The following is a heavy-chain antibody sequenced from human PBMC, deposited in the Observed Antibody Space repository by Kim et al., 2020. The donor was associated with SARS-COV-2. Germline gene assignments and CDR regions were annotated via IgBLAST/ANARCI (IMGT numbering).Heavy chain of an antibody. J-gene: IGHJ3*02. D-gene: IGHD1-26*01. CDR1: GFTFGDYA. V-gene: IGHV3-9*01. Sequence: GGSLRLSCAASGFTFGDYAMHWVRQAPGKGLEWVSGISWNSGSIGYADSVKGRFTISRDNAKNSLYLQMNSLRAEDTALYYCAKDMGWVLLGFDAFDIWGQGTMVTVSS. CDR2: ISWNSGSI. CDR3: AKDMGWVLLGFDAFDI.